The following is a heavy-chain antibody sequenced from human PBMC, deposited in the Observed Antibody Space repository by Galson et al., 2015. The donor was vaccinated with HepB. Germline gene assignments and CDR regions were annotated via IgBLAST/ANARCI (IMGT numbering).Heavy chain of an antibody. CDR2: ISYDGNSK. CDR1: QFTFSTYA. J-gene: IGHJ4*02. D-gene: IGHD1-14*01. CDR3: ARDSQGEPFDY. V-gene: IGHV3-30*04. Sequence: SLRLSCAASQFTFSTYAMHWVRQAPGKGLEWVAVISYDGNSKSYAHSVEGRFTISRDNSKKKLYLQMNSLRAEDTALYYCARDSQGEPFDYWGQGTLVIVSS.